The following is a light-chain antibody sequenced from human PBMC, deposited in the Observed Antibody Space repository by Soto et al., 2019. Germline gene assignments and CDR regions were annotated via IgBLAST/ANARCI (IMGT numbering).Light chain of an antibody. CDR1: SSDVGGYNY. J-gene: IGLJ1*01. CDR2: EVS. V-gene: IGLV2-8*01. Sequence: QAALTQPPSASGCPGQSVTISCTGTSSDVGGYNYVSWYQQHPGKAPKLMIYEVSKRPSGVPDRFSGSKSGNTASLTVSGLQAEDEADYYCSSYAGSNNFEVFGTGTKVTVL. CDR3: SSYAGSNNFEV.